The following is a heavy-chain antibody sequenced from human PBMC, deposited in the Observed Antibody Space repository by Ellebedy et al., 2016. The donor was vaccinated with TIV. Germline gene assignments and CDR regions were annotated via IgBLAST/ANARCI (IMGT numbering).Heavy chain of an antibody. V-gene: IGHV4-31*01. CDR2: IYYSGST. D-gene: IGHD3-22*01. CDR3: ARVSPLDYYDSSGFHDAFDI. CDR1: GGSISSGGYY. J-gene: IGHJ3*02. Sequence: MPSETLSLTCNVSGGSISSGGYYWSWIRQHPGKGLEWIGYIYYSGSTYYNPSLKSLVTISVDTSKNQFSLTLSSVTAADTAMYYCARVSPLDYYDSSGFHDAFDIWGQGTMVTVSP.